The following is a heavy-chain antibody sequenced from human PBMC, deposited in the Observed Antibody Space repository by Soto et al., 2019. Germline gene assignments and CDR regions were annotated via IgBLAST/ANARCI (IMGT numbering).Heavy chain of an antibody. J-gene: IGHJ4*01. CDR3: ARDPVDVRDITPPRVPFDY. CDR1: GGSFSGYY. Sequence: SETLSLTCAVYGGSFSGYYWSWIRQPPGKGLEWIGEINHSGSTNYNPSLKSRVAMTRDTSTSTVFMELSSLRSEDTAFYYCARDPVDVRDITPPRVPFDYWGQGTLVTVSS. V-gene: IGHV4-34*01. CDR2: INHSGST.